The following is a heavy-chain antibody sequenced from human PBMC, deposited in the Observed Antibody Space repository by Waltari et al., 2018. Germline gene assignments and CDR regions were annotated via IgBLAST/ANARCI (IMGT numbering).Heavy chain of an antibody. D-gene: IGHD4-17*01. J-gene: IGHJ3*02. V-gene: IGHV3-74*01. CDR3: ASYMTTVXRRAFDI. CDR2: MNSDGSST. CDR1: GXTFSXYW. Sequence: EVQLVESGGGLXQPGGSLRLSCAASGXTFSXYWMHWVRQAPGKGLVWVSRMNSDGSSTXYADSVKGRFTIXRDXAKXTXYXQMNSLRAXXTAVXYCASYMTTVXRRAFDIXGQGTMVTVXS.